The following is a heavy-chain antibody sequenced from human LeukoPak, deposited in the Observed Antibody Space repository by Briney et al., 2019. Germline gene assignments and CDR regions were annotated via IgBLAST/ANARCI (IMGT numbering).Heavy chain of an antibody. J-gene: IGHJ3*02. V-gene: IGHV1-18*01. CDR1: GYTXTSYG. Sequence: ASVKVSCKASGYTXTSYGISGVRQAPGQGLEWMGWISAYNGNTNYAQKLQGRVTMTTDTSTSTAYMELRSLRSDDTAVYYCAWMLLGGAFDIWGQGTMVTVSS. CDR2: ISAYNGNT. CDR3: AWMLLGGAFDI. D-gene: IGHD2-21*01.